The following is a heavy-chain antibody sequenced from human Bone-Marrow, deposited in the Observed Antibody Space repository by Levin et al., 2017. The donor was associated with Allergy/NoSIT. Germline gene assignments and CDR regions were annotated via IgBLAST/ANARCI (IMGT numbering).Heavy chain of an antibody. V-gene: IGHV4-34*01. CDR2: INHSGST. Sequence: SQTLSLTCAVYGGSFSGYYWSWIRQPPGKGLEWIGEINHSGSTNYNPSLKSRVTISVDTSKNQFSLKLSSVTAADTAVYYCARLITGSSYYYYMDVWGKGTTVTVSS. J-gene: IGHJ6*03. CDR1: GGSFSGYY. CDR3: ARLITGSSYYYYMDV. D-gene: IGHD6-6*01.